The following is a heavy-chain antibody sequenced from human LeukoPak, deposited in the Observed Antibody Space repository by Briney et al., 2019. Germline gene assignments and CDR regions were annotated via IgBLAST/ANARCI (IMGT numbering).Heavy chain of an antibody. V-gene: IGHV1-18*01. D-gene: IGHD1-26*01. CDR1: GYTFTNYG. CDR3: ARDLVDGVGAPGAY. Sequence: GASVKVSCKASGYTFTNYGITWMRQAPGQGLEWMGWINTYNGNTNYAQKLQGRVTITTDTSTSTAYMELSSLRSDDTAVFYSARDLVDGVGAPGAYWGQGALVTVSS. J-gene: IGHJ4*02. CDR2: INTYNGNT.